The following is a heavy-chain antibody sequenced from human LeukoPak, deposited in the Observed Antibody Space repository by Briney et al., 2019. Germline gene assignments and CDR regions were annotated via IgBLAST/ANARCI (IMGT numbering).Heavy chain of an antibody. V-gene: IGHV3-30*03. J-gene: IGHJ4*02. Sequence: HPGRSLRLSCAASGFTFSSYGMHWVRQAPGKGLEWVAVISYDGSNKYYADSVKGRFTISRDNSKNTLYLQMNSLRAEDTAVYYCARVDYYDSSGYYYVAPFDYWGQGTLVTVSS. CDR2: ISYDGSNK. D-gene: IGHD3-22*01. CDR1: GFTFSSYG. CDR3: ARVDYYDSSGYYYVAPFDY.